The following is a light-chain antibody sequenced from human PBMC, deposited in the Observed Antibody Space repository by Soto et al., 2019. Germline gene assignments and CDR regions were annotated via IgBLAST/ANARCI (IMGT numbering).Light chain of an antibody. CDR1: SSDVGGYNY. V-gene: IGLV2-14*01. CDR2: DVS. Sequence: QYALTQTASVSGSPGQSITISCTGNSSDVGGYNYVSWYQQQPGKAPKLMIYDVSNRPSGVSNRFSGSKSGNTASLTISGRQAEDEAEYYCSSYTSSSTPHVVFGGGTKLTVL. CDR3: SSYTSSSTPHVV. J-gene: IGLJ2*01.